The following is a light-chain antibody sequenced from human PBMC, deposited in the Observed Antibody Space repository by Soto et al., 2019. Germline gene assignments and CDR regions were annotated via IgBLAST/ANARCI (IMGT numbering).Light chain of an antibody. J-gene: IGKJ1*01. CDR1: QSISSW. CDR2: KAS. CDR3: QQYNSYST. V-gene: IGKV1-5*03. Sequence: DIQMTQSPSTLTASVGDRVTITCRASQSISSWLAWYQQKPGKTPKLLIHKASSLESGVPSRFSGSGSGTEFTLTISSLQPDDFATYYCQQYNSYSTFGQGTKVEIK.